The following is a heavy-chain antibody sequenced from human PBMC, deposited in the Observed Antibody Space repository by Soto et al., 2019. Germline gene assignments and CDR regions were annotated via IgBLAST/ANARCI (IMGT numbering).Heavy chain of an antibody. CDR2: IYYSGST. V-gene: IGHV4-59*01. Sequence: SETLSLTCTVSGGSISSYYWSWIRQPPGKGLEWIGYIYYSGSTNYNPSLKSRVTISVDTSKNQFSLKLSSVTAADTAVYYCARWRYSSGWPIFDYPGQGTLVSVSS. J-gene: IGHJ4*02. CDR1: GGSISSYY. D-gene: IGHD6-19*01. CDR3: ARWRYSSGWPIFDY.